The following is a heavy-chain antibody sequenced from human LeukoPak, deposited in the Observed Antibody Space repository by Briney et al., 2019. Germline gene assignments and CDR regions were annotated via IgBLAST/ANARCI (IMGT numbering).Heavy chain of an antibody. CDR1: GFTFSSYW. CDR3: ARGGAYTDYYDSDFDY. D-gene: IGHD3-22*01. CDR2: IKQDGSEK. V-gene: IGHV3-7*01. J-gene: IGHJ4*02. Sequence: GGSLRLSCAASGFTFSSYWMSWVRQAPGKGLEWVANIKQDGSEKYYVDSVKGRFTISRDNAKNSLYLQMNSLRAEDTAVYYCARGGAYTDYYDSDFDYWGQGTLVTVSS.